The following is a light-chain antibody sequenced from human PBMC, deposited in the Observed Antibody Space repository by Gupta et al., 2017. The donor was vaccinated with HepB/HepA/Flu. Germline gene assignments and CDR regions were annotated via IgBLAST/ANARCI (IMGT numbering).Light chain of an antibody. J-gene: IGKJ4*01. CDR1: QSVSSH. CDR2: DAS. V-gene: IGKV3-11*01. Sequence: EIVLTQSPATLSLSPGERATLSCRASQSVSSHLAWYQHKTGQAPRLLIYDASNRATGIPDRFSGSGSGTDFTLTISSLEPEDFAVYYCQQRFNWPLTFGGGTKVEI. CDR3: QQRFNWPLT.